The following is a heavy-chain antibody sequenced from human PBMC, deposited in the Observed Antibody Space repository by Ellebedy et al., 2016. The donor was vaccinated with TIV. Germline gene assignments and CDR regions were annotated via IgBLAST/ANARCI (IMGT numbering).Heavy chain of an antibody. Sequence: GESLKISCAASGFSFSSYWMSWVRQAPGEGLEWVANINQGGSEKYYVDSVKGRFTISRDNAKNSLYVQMNSLRDEDTAVYYCARDQWLGRAYYFDYWGQGTLLTVSS. V-gene: IGHV3-7*01. D-gene: IGHD6-19*01. CDR3: ARDQWLGRAYYFDY. J-gene: IGHJ4*02. CDR2: INQGGSEK. CDR1: GFSFSSYW.